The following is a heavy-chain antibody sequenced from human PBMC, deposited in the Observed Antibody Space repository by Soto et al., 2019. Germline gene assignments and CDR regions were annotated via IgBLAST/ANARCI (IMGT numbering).Heavy chain of an antibody. V-gene: IGHV3-23*01. D-gene: IGHD3-16*01. CDR2: LTAAGGT. Sequence: EVQLLESGGGLAQPGGSLRLSCVGSGFTFINYAMTWVRQAPGKGLEWVSTLTAAGGTYYADSVKGRFTISRDGSKNTRYLQMNSLRAADTAIYYCAKRILDTNTWASLGPWGQGTLVTVSS. CDR1: GFTFINYA. CDR3: AKRILDTNTWASLGP. J-gene: IGHJ5*02.